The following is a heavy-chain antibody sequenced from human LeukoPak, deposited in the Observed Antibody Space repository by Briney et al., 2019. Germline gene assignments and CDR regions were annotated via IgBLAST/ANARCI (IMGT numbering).Heavy chain of an antibody. Sequence: GASVKVSCKASGYTFTSNYMHWVRLAPGQGLEWMGWINPNSGGTNYAQKFQGRVTMTGDTSISTAYMELSRLRSDDTAVYYCAIAAGFSDAFDIWGQGTMVTVSS. CDR3: AIAAGFSDAFDI. J-gene: IGHJ3*02. D-gene: IGHD2/OR15-2a*01. CDR1: GYTFTSNY. CDR2: INPNSGGT. V-gene: IGHV1-2*02.